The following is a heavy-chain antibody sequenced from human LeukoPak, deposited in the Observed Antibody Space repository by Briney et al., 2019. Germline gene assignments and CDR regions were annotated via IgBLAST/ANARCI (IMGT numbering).Heavy chain of an antibody. J-gene: IGHJ4*02. CDR1: GFTFSNYG. CDR2: ISGNGYST. CDR3: AKDSAGVYTDYVYETN. D-gene: IGHD5-12*01. Sequence: PGGSLRLSCAASGFTFSNYGLTWVRQAPVKGLEWVSTISGNGYSTYYADSVRGRFTISRDNSKNTLYLQMYSLRAEDTAIYYCAKDSAGVYTDYVYETNWGQRTLVTVSS. V-gene: IGHV3-23*01.